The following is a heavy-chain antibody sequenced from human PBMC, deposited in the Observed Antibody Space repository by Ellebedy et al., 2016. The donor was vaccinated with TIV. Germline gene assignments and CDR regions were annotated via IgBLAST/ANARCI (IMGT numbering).Heavy chain of an antibody. J-gene: IGHJ4*02. CDR2: IHSSGTT. CDR3: ARLGYSSSYFYLDY. D-gene: IGHD6-13*01. CDR1: GGSISSYY. V-gene: IGHV4-59*08. Sequence: MPSETLSLTCTVSGGSISSYYWSWIRLPPGKGLEWIGYIHSSGTTNYNPSLKSRVTISVDTSKNQFSLKLSSMTAADTAVYYCARLGYSSSYFYLDYWGQGTLVTVSS.